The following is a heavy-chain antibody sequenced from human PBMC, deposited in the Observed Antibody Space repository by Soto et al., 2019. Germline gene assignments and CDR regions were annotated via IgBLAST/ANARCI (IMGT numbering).Heavy chain of an antibody. J-gene: IGHJ6*02. V-gene: IGHV3-33*01. Sequence: GGSLRLSCAASGFTFSSYGMHWVRQAPGKGLEWVAVIWYDGSNKYYADSVKGRFTISRDNSKNTLYLQMNSLRAEDTAVYYCARGQEWLLSESHYGMDVWGQGTTVTVSS. D-gene: IGHD3-3*01. CDR3: ARGQEWLLSESHYGMDV. CDR2: IWYDGSNK. CDR1: GFTFSSYG.